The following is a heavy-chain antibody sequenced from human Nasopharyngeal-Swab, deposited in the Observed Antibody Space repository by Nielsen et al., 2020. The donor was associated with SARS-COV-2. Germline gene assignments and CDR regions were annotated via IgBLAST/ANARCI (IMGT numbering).Heavy chain of an antibody. V-gene: IGHV3-53*01. CDR3: ARARDPDDYYYYGMDV. D-gene: IGHD5-24*01. CDR1: GFTVSSNY. J-gene: IGHJ6*02. Sequence: GGSLRLSCAASGFTVSSNYMSWVRQAPGKGLEWVSVIYSGGSTYYADSVKGRFTISRVNSKNTLYLQMNSLRAEDTAVYYCARARDPDDYYYYGMDVWGQGTTVTVSS. CDR2: IYSGGST.